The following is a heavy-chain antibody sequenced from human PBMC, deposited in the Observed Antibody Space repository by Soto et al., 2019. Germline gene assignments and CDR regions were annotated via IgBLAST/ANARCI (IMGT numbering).Heavy chain of an antibody. D-gene: IGHD6-13*01. Sequence: PGGSLRLSCAASGFTFSSYGMHWVRQAPGKGLEWVAVIWYDGSNKYYADSVKGRFTISRDNSKNTLYLQMNSLRAEDTAVYYCATHPSELPSLRIAAASDYWGQGTLVTVSS. CDR3: ATHPSELPSLRIAAASDY. CDR1: GFTFSSYG. CDR2: IWYDGSNK. J-gene: IGHJ4*02. V-gene: IGHV3-33*01.